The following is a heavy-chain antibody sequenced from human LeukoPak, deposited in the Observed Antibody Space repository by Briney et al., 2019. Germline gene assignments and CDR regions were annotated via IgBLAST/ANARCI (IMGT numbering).Heavy chain of an antibody. CDR3: ARVPVVVVAATRGFDY. CDR1: GGSISSSSYY. J-gene: IGHJ4*02. CDR2: IYYSGST. V-gene: IGHV4-39*07. Sequence: SETLSLTCTVSGGSISSSSYYWGWIRQPPGKRLEWIGSIYYSGSTYYNPSLKSRVTISVDTSKNQFSLKLSSVTAADTAVYYCARVPVVVVAATRGFDYWGQGTLVTVSS. D-gene: IGHD2-15*01.